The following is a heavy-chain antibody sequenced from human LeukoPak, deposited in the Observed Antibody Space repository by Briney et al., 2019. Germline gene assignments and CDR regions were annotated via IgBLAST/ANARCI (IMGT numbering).Heavy chain of an antibody. CDR2: ISGSGGST. V-gene: IGHV3-23*01. CDR1: GFTFSSYA. CDR3: AKGRGWEASYYYYYMDV. D-gene: IGHD1-26*01. J-gene: IGHJ6*03. Sequence: GGSLRLSCVVSGFTFSSYAMSWVRQAPGKGLEWVSGISGSGGSTYYADSVKGRFTISRDNSKNTLYLQMNSLRAEDTAVYYCAKGRGWEASYYYYYMDVWGKGTTVTISS.